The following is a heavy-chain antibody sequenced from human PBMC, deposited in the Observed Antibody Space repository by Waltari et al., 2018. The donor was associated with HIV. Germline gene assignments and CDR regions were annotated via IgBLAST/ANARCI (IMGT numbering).Heavy chain of an antibody. CDR1: GDSLFRNSVS. Sequence: QLQLQQAGPGLLKPSENLSLSCAVSGDSLFRNSVSWTWSRESPWRGLEWLGRTYFKSPWYTDYAFFMRRRTSLHPDTSKNQLFLQLTSATFDAPGVYSCSVSLGDPHLPYSMDVWVQGTTVSVSS. D-gene: IGHD2-15*01. CDR2: TYFKSPWYT. J-gene: IGHJ6*02. CDR3: SVSLGDPHLPYSMDV. V-gene: IGHV6-1*01.